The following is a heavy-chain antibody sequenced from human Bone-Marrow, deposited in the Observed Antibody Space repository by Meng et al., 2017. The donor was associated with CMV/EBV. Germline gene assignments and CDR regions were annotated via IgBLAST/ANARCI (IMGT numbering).Heavy chain of an antibody. V-gene: IGHV3-69-1*01. D-gene: IGHD3-22*01. J-gene: IGHJ4*02. CDR2: ISSSSTI. CDR1: GFTFSDYY. CDR3: ATGGSYYDSSGCWGY. Sequence: GESLKISCAASGFTFSDYYMSWIRQAPGKGLEWVSSISSSSTIYYADFVKGRFTISRDNAKNSLYLQMNSLRAEDTAVYYCATGGSYYDSSGCWGYWGQGTLVTVSS.